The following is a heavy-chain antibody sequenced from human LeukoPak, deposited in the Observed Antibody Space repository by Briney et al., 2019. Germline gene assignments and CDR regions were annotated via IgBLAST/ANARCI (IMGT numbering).Heavy chain of an antibody. V-gene: IGHV4-34*01. CDR2: INHSGST. J-gene: IGHJ4*02. CDR3: ARRDSYYYDSSGYPTLDY. Sequence: SETLSLTCAVYGGSFSGYYWSWIRQPPGKGLEWIGEINHSGSTNYNPSLKRRVTISVDTSKNQFSLKLSSLTAADTAVYYCARRDSYYYDSSGYPTLDYWGQGTLVTVSS. D-gene: IGHD3-22*01. CDR1: GGSFSGYY.